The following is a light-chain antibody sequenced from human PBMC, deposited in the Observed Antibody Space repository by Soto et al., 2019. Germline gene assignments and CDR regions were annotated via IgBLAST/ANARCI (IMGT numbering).Light chain of an antibody. V-gene: IGKV2-30*01. Sequence: DVVMTQSPLSLPVTLGQPASISCRSSQSLAYSDGNTYLNWFQQRPGQPPRRLIYKVSNRDTGVPDRFSGSGSGTDFKLKISRVEAEDVGVYYCMRGTNWPPYTFGQETKQEIK. CDR2: KVS. CDR1: QSLAYSDGNTY. J-gene: IGKJ2*01. CDR3: MRGTNWPPYT.